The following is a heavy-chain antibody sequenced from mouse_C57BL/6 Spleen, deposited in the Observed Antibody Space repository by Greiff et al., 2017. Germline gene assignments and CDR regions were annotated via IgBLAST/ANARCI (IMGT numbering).Heavy chain of an antibody. D-gene: IGHD2-5*01. CDR1: GYSITSGYY. CDR2: ISYDGSN. CDR3: AREGDYSNSYFDY. Sequence: EESGPGLVKPSPSLSLTCSVTGYSITSGYYWNWIRQFPGNKLEWMGYISYDGSNNYNPSLKNRISITRDTSKNQFFLKLNSVTTEDTATYYCAREGDYSNSYFDYWGQGTTLTVSS. V-gene: IGHV3-6*01. J-gene: IGHJ2*01.